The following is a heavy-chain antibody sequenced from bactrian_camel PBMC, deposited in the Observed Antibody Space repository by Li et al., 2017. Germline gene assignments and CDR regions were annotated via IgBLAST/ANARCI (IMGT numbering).Heavy chain of an antibody. J-gene: IGHJ4*01. Sequence: HVQLVESGGGSVRAGGSLRLSCEASPNTNRRYCMGWFRQAPGKEREGVALINRYGSTEYRDSVKGRFTISKDSAKNTAYLHMNNLRSEDTARYFCETTLPFTKVRGQGTQVTVS. D-gene: IGHD2*01. V-gene: IGHV3S53*01. CDR3: ETTLPFTKV. CDR2: INRYGST. CDR1: PNTNRRYC.